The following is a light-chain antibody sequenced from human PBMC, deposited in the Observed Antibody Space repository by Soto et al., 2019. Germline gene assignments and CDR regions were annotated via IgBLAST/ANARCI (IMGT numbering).Light chain of an antibody. V-gene: IGLV1-36*01. J-gene: IGLJ2*01. CDR3: AAWDDSVNAVV. CDR1: SSNIGNNA. CDR2: YDD. Sequence: QSVLSQPPSVSGAPRQRVTISCSGSSSNIGNNAVNWFQQLPGKAPKLLIYYDDLLTAGVSDRFSGSKSGTSASLAISALQSEDEADYHCAAWDDSVNAVVFGGGTKVTVL.